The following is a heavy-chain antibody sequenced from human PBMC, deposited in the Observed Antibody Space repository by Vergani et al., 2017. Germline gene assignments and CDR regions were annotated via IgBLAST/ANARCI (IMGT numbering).Heavy chain of an antibody. CDR2: IYWNDDQ. CDR3: VYKKTECGTTCXIYPFYYYYYLDA. CDR1: GFSLNTRGVS. J-gene: IGHJ6*03. Sequence: QINLKESGPTLVKPTQTLTLTCTFSGFSLNTRGVSVAWSRQPPGKALDWLALIYWNDDQHYSPSLNNRVIITKDTAKNQVVLTMTNMDYVDTVTYYCVYKKTECGTTCXIYPFYYYYYLDAWGQGTPVTVSS. V-gene: IGHV2-5*04. D-gene: IGHD1-7*01.